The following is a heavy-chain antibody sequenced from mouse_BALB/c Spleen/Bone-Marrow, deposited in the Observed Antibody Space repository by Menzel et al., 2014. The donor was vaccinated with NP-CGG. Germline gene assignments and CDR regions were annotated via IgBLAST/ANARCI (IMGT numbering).Heavy chain of an antibody. J-gene: IGHJ1*01. Sequence: EVQLQQSGGGLVQPGGSLKLSCAASGFDFSRYWMGWVRQAPGKGLEWIGEINPESSTINYTPSLKDKFIISRDNAKNTLYLQMSKVRSEDTAVYYCARLNYYGNLFVWGAGTTVTVSS. CDR1: GFDFSRYW. CDR2: INPESSTI. D-gene: IGHD1-1*01. CDR3: ARLNYYGNLFV. V-gene: IGHV4-1*02.